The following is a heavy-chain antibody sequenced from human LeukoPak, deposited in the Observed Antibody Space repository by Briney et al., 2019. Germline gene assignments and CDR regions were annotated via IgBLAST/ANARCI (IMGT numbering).Heavy chain of an antibody. Sequence: SETLSLTCAVYGGSFSGYYWSWIRQPPGKGLEWIGEINHSGSTNYNPSLKSRVTISVDTSKNQFSLKLSSVTAADTAVYYCARGGYNWNYDWFDPWGQGTLVTVSS. V-gene: IGHV4-34*01. CDR1: GGSFSGYY. D-gene: IGHD1-7*01. CDR3: ARGGYNWNYDWFDP. J-gene: IGHJ5*02. CDR2: INHSGST.